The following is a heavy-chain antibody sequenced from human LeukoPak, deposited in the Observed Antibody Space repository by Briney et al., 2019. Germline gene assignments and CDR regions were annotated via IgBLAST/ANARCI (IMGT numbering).Heavy chain of an antibody. J-gene: IGHJ5*02. CDR3: ARDKTDSSGWHPNWFDP. CDR2: ISAYNGNT. CDR1: RYTFTSYG. Sequence: ASVKVSCKAPRYTFTSYGISWVRQAPGQGLEWIGWISAYNGNTNYAQKLQGKVTRTTDTSTSTAYMELRSLRSDDTAVYYCARDKTDSSGWHPNWFDPWGQGTLVTVSS. D-gene: IGHD6-19*01. V-gene: IGHV1-18*04.